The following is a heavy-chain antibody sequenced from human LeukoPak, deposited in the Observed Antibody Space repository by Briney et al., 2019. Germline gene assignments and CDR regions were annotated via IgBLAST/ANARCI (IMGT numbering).Heavy chain of an antibody. D-gene: IGHD6-19*01. CDR2: IYYSGST. Sequence: PSETLSLTCTVSGGSISSYYWSWIRQPPGKGLEWIGYIYYSGSTNYNPSLKSRVTISVDTSKNQFSLKLSSVTAADTAVYYCARDHDSSGWSGSDYWGQGTLVTVSS. CDR1: GGSISSYY. J-gene: IGHJ4*02. CDR3: ARDHDSSGWSGSDY. V-gene: IGHV4-59*01.